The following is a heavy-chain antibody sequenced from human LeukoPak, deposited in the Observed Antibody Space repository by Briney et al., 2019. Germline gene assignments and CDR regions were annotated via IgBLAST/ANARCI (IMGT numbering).Heavy chain of an antibody. J-gene: IGHJ4*02. CDR1: GGSISSGSYY. CDR2: IYTSGST. D-gene: IGHD1-26*01. V-gene: IGHV4-61*02. Sequence: SQTLSLTCTVSGGSISSGSYYWSWIRQPAGKGLEWIGRIYTSGSTNYNPSLKSRVTISVDTSKNQFSLKLSSVTAADTAVYYCARDRGVGYPDYWGQGALVTVSS. CDR3: ARDRGVGYPDY.